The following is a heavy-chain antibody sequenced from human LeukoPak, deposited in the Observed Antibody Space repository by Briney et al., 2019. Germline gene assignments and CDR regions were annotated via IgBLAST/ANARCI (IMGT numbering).Heavy chain of an antibody. J-gene: IGHJ3*02. CDR3: ARGDRIVVVPAASDGDAFDI. V-gene: IGHV3-30*03. D-gene: IGHD2-2*01. CDR2: ISYDGSNK. CDR1: GFTFSSYG. Sequence: GGSLRLSYAASGFTFSSYGMHWVRQAPGKGLEWVTVISYDGSNKYYADSVKGRFTISRDNSKNTLYLQMGSLRAEDMAVYYCARGDRIVVVPAASDGDAFDIWGQGTMVTVSS.